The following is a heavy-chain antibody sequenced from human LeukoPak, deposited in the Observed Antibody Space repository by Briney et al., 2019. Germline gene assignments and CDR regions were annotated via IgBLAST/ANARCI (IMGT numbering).Heavy chain of an antibody. J-gene: IGHJ5*02. Sequence: GASVKVSCKASGYTFTSYAMHWVRQAPGQRLEWMGWINAGNGNTKYSQEFQGRVTITRDPSASTAYMELSSLRSEDMAVYYCARGRAYYGSGSYFPNWFDPWGQGTLVTVSS. CDR2: INAGNGNT. CDR3: ARGRAYYGSGSYFPNWFDP. V-gene: IGHV1-3*03. D-gene: IGHD3-10*01. CDR1: GYTFTSYA.